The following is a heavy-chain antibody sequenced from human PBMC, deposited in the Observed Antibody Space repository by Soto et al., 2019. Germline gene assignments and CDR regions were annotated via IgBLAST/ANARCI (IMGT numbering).Heavy chain of an antibody. CDR1: GFTFSSYE. Sequence: GGSLRLSCAASGFTFSSYEMNWVRQAPGKGLEWVPYISSSGSTIYYADSVKGRFTISRDNAKNSLYLQMNSLRAEDTAVYYCASPRPGQWLVPNYYYGMDVWGQGTTVTVSS. CDR3: ASPRPGQWLVPNYYYGMDV. CDR2: ISSSGSTI. J-gene: IGHJ6*02. V-gene: IGHV3-48*03. D-gene: IGHD6-19*01.